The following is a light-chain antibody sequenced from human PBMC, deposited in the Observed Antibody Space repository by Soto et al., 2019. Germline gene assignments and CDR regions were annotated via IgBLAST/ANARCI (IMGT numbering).Light chain of an antibody. CDR1: QSVSSY. CDR3: QQRSIWWT. V-gene: IGKV3-11*01. Sequence: EIVVAQSPATLSQSHGARATLSCRVSQSVSSYLAWYQQKHGQAPRLLIYDASNRSTGIPPRFSGSGTGTDFTLTISLLEFEDSTVYYCQQRSIWWTFGQGTRLDIK. CDR2: DAS. J-gene: IGKJ1*01.